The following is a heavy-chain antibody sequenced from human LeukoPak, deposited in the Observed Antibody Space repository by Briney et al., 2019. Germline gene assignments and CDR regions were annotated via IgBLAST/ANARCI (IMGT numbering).Heavy chain of an antibody. CDR3: ARVSWPPGSSWYYFDY. Sequence: SETLPLTCTVSGGSISNYYWSWIRQPPAKVLEWLGYISYSASSNYNASLKSRVSISVDTSKNKFSLKLNSVTAADTAVYYCARVSWPPGSSWYYFDYWGQGTLVTVTS. CDR2: ISYSASS. J-gene: IGHJ4*02. CDR1: GGSISNYY. D-gene: IGHD3-10*01. V-gene: IGHV4-59*01.